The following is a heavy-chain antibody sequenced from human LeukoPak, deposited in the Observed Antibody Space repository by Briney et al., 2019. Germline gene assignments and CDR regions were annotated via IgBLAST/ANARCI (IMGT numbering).Heavy chain of an antibody. V-gene: IGHV3-7*03. CDR3: ARDTDYYFDY. Sequence: GGSLRLSCAASGLTFTTYWMTWVRQAPGKGLEWVANIKHDGSEKYYVDSVKGRFTISRDNARNSLYLQMNSLRVEDTAVYYCARDTDYYFDYWGQGTLVTVSS. J-gene: IGHJ4*02. CDR1: GLTFTTYW. CDR2: IKHDGSEK. D-gene: IGHD4-17*01.